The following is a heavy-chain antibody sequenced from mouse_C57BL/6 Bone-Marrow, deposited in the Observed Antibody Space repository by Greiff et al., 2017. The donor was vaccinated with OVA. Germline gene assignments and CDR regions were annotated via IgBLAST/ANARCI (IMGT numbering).Heavy chain of an antibody. CDR3: ASYSKGYYFDY. CDR1: GFTFSSYG. D-gene: IGHD2-5*01. V-gene: IGHV5-6*01. Sequence: EVQLVESGGDLVKPGGSLKLSCAASGFTFSSYGMSWVRQTPDKRLEWVATISSGGSYTCYPDSVKGRFTISRDNAKNTLYLQMSSLKSEDTAMYYCASYSKGYYFDYWGQGTTLTVSS. J-gene: IGHJ2*01. CDR2: ISSGGSYT.